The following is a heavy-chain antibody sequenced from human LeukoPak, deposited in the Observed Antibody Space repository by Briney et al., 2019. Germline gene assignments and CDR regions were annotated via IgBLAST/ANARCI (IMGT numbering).Heavy chain of an antibody. CDR2: FDPEDGET. CDR3: ATSWRLLPPLDY. J-gene: IGHJ4*01. Sequence: ASVTVSCTVSGYTLTEFSMHWVRQAPGKGLEWMGGFDPEDGETIYAQKFQGRVTITEDTSTDTAYMELRSLRSEATAVYFCATSWRLLPPLDYWGQGTLVTVSS. V-gene: IGHV1-24*01. D-gene: IGHD3-22*01. CDR1: GYTLTEFS.